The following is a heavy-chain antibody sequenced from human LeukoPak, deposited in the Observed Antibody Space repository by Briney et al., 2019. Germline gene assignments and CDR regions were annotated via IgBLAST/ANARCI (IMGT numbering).Heavy chain of an antibody. CDR3: ARGRTYGDYPWEENWFDP. CDR1: GFTFSSYW. Sequence: GGSLRLSCAASGFTFSSYWMHWVRQAPGKGLVWVSRINSDGSSTSYADSVKGRFTISRDNAKNTLYLQMNSLRAEDTAVYYCARGRTYGDYPWEENWFDPWGQGTLVTVSS. D-gene: IGHD4-17*01. V-gene: IGHV3-74*01. CDR2: INSDGSST. J-gene: IGHJ5*02.